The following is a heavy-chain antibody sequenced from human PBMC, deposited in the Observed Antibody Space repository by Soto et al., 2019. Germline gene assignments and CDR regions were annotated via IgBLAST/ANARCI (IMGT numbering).Heavy chain of an antibody. CDR2: IYSRGST. CDR1: GGSISSYY. J-gene: IGHJ5*01. Sequence: SETLSLTCTVSGGSISSYYWSWIRQPAGKGLGGIGRIYSRGSTNYNPSLKSRVTMSVDTAKNQFSLKLSSVTAADTAVYYCAGDYGSVDYFKPYYWICTWGHGTLVTVS. D-gene: IGHD3-10*01. V-gene: IGHV4-4*07. CDR3: AGDYGSVDYFKPYYWICT.